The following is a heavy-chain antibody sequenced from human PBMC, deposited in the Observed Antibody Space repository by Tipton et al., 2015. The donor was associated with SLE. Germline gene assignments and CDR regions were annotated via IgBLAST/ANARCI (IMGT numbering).Heavy chain of an antibody. CDR1: GFTFSSYS. CDR3: ARGEIPVVRTRCLGMDV. Sequence: VQLVQSGGGLVKPGGSLRLSCAAPGFTFSSYSMNWVRQAPGKGLEWVSSISSSSYIYYADSVKGRFTISRDNVKNSLYLQMNSLRAEDTAVYYCARGEIPVVRTRCLGMDVWGQGMTDAVSS. D-gene: IGHD3-22*01. V-gene: IGHV3-21*01. J-gene: IGHJ6*02. CDR2: ISSSSYI.